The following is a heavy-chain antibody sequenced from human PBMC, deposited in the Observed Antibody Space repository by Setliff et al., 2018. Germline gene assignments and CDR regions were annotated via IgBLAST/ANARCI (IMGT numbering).Heavy chain of an antibody. D-gene: IGHD3-22*01. Sequence: GGSLRLSCAASGFIFKNYIMTWVRQAPGKGLEWVASISGDSSGTYYAESLKGRFIISRDNSNSTLFLRMDSLRHGDMAVYYCVRGNYDNEDYREYFRHWGQGVLVTVSS. V-gene: IGHV3-48*02. J-gene: IGHJ1*01. CDR1: GFIFKNYI. CDR3: VRGNYDNEDYREYFRH. CDR2: ISGDSSGT.